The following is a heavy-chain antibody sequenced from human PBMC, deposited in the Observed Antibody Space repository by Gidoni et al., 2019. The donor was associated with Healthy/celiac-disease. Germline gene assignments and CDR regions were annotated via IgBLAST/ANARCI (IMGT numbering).Heavy chain of an antibody. CDR3: ASQMDYYDSSGYYDY. CDR2: INHSGST. V-gene: IGHV4-34*01. J-gene: IGHJ4*02. Sequence: VQLQQWGAGLLKPSETLSLTCAVYGGTFSGYYWSWIRQPPGKGLEWIGEINHSGSTNYNPSLKSRVTISVDTSKNQFSLKLSSVTAADTAVYYCASQMDYYDSSGYYDYWGQGTLVTVSS. D-gene: IGHD3-22*01. CDR1: GGTFSGYY.